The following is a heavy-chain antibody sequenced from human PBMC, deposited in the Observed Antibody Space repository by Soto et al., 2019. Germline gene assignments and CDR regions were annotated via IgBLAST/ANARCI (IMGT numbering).Heavy chain of an antibody. J-gene: IGHJ6*02. D-gene: IGHD6-13*01. CDR2: IDPSDSYT. Sequence: GESLKISCKGSGYSFTSYWISWVRQMPGKGLEWMGRIDPSDSYTNYSPSFQGHVTISADKSISTAYLQWSSLKASDTAMYYCASLYSSSWTRAYYYYGMDVWGQGTTVTVS. CDR3: ASLYSSSWTRAYYYYGMDV. V-gene: IGHV5-10-1*01. CDR1: GYSFTSYW.